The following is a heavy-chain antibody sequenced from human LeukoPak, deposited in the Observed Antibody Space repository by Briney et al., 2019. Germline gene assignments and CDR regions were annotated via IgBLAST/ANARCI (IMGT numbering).Heavy chain of an antibody. D-gene: IGHD6-13*01. CDR2: ISYDGSNK. V-gene: IGHV3-30-3*01. CDR3: ARDRAAAGRFDY. J-gene: IGHJ4*02. Sequence: PGGSLRLSCAASGFTFSSYAMHWVRQAPGKGLEWVAVISYDGSNKYYADSVKGRFTISRDNSKSTLYLQMNSLRAEDTAVYYCARDRAAAGRFDYWGQGTLVTVSS. CDR1: GFTFSSYA.